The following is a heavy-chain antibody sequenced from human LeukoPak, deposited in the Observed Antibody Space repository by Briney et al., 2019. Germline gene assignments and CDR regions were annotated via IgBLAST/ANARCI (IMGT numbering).Heavy chain of an antibody. Sequence: SETLSVTCTVSGGSISSYYWSWIRQPAGNGLEWIGRIYTSGSTNYNPSLKSRVTISVDTSKNQFSLKLSSVTAADTAVYYCARNYYDSSGYYYVDYWGQGTLVTVSS. CDR1: GGSISSYY. J-gene: IGHJ4*02. CDR2: IYTSGST. V-gene: IGHV4-4*07. D-gene: IGHD3-22*01. CDR3: ARNYYDSSGYYYVDY.